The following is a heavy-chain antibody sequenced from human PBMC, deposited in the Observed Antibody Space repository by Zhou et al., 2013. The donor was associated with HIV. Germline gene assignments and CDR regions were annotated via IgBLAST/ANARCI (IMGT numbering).Heavy chain of an antibody. J-gene: IGHJ6*03. D-gene: IGHD6-13*01. CDR2: IYYSGST. CDR1: GGSISSSSYY. Sequence: VQLQESGPGLVKPSETLSLTCTVSGGSISSSSYYWGWIRQPPGKGLEWIGSIYYSGSTYYNPSFKSRVTISVDTSKNQFSLKLSSVTAADTAVYYCARLVAARDYYYYIDVWGRGTTVTVSS. V-gene: IGHV4-39*01. CDR3: ARLVAARDYYYYIDV.